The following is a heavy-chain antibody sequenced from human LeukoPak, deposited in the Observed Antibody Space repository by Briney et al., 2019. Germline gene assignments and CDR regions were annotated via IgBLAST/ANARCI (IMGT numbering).Heavy chain of an antibody. J-gene: IGHJ4*02. V-gene: IGHV4-38-2*02. CDR2: IYHSGST. CDR3: ARINYYDSSGTTGGFDY. D-gene: IGHD3-22*01. CDR1: GYSISSGYY. Sequence: PSETLSLTCTVSGYSISSGYYWGWIRQPPGKGLEWIGSIYHSGSTYYNPSLKSRVTISVDTSKNQFSLKLSSVTAADTAVYYCARINYYDSSGTTGGFDYWGQGTLVTVSS.